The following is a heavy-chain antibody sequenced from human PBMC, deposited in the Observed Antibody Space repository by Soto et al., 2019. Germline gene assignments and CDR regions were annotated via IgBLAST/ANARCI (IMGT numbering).Heavy chain of an antibody. CDR3: ARDLRYCSGCSCYSGNWFDP. J-gene: IGHJ5*02. D-gene: IGHD2-15*01. Sequence: QVQLLQSGAEVKKPGSSVKVSCKASGGTFSSYSISWVRQATGQGLEWMGGIIPIFGTANYAQKFQGRVTITADESTSTAYMELSSPRSEDTAVYYCARDLRYCSGCSCYSGNWFDPWGQGTLVTVSS. CDR1: GGTFSSYS. V-gene: IGHV1-69*12. CDR2: IIPIFGTA.